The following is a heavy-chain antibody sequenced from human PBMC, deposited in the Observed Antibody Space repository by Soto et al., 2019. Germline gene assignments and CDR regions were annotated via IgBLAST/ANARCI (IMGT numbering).Heavy chain of an antibody. CDR2: IYTSGST. V-gene: IGHV4-4*07. Sequence: SETLSLTGTVSGGSISSYYWSWIRQPAGKGLEWIGRIYTSGSTNYNPSLKSRVTMSVDTSKNQFSLKLSSVTAADTAVYYCARDRGYCTNGVCYTGGDALDIWGQGTMVTVSS. CDR1: GGSISSYY. J-gene: IGHJ3*02. D-gene: IGHD2-8*01. CDR3: ARDRGYCTNGVCYTGGDALDI.